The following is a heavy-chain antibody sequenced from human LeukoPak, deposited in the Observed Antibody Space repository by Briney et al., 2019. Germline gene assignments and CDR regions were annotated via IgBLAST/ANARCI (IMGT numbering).Heavy chain of an antibody. Sequence: SETLSLTCTVSGGSISSSSYYWGWIRQPPEKGLEWIGSIYYSGSTYYNPSLKSRVTISVDTSKNQFSLKLSSVTAADTAVYYCARAISSGWYPPLFDYWGQGTLVTVSS. V-gene: IGHV4-39*07. CDR1: GGSISSSSYY. D-gene: IGHD6-19*01. CDR2: IYYSGST. J-gene: IGHJ4*02. CDR3: ARAISSGWYPPLFDY.